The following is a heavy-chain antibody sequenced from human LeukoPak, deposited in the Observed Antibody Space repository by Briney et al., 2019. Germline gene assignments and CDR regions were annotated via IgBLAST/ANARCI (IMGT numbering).Heavy chain of an antibody. CDR2: ISWNSGSI. V-gene: IGHV3-9*01. D-gene: IGHD2-21*02. J-gene: IGHJ4*02. CDR3: AKDEGRDPPW. CDR1: GFTFDDYA. Sequence: PGGSLRLSCAASGFTFDDYAMHWVRQAPGKGLEWVSGISWNSGSIGYADSVKGRFTISRDNAKNSLYLQMNSLRAEDTALYYCAKDEGRDPPWWGQGTLVTVSS.